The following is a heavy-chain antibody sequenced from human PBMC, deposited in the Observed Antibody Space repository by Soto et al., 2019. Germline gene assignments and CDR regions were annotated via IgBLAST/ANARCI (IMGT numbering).Heavy chain of an antibody. D-gene: IGHD5-12*01. CDR2: ISGSGGST. V-gene: IGHV3-23*01. Sequence: GGSLRLSCAASGFTFSSYAMSWVRQAPGKGLEWVSAISGSGGSTYYADSVKGRFTISRDNSKNTLYLQMNSLRAEDTAVYYCAKDLRVVEMATIIGYWGQGTLVTVSS. CDR3: AKDLRVVEMATIIGY. J-gene: IGHJ4*02. CDR1: GFTFSSYA.